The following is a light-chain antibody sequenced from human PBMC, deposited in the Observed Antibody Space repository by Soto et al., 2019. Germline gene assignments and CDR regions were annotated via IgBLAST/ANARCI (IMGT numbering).Light chain of an antibody. J-gene: IGKJ2*01. CDR2: AAS. CDR1: QSISKW. CDR3: QQSYSTPPRYT. V-gene: IGKV1-39*01. Sequence: DIQMTQSPSTLSASVGDRVVISCRSSQSISKWLAWYQQKPGKAPKVLIYAASRLESGVPSRFSGSGSGTDFTLTISSLQPEDYATYYCQQSYSTPPRYTFGQGTKVDIK.